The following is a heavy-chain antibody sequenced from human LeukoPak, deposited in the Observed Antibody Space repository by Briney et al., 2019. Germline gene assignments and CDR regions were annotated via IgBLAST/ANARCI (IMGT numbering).Heavy chain of an antibody. CDR1: GFTVSSNY. CDR2: ISGSGGST. D-gene: IGHD6-13*01. Sequence: GGSLRLSCAASGFTVSSNYMSWVRQAPGKGLEWVSAISGSGGSTYYADSVKGRFTISRDNSKNTLYLQMNSLRAEDTAVYYCAKDPDSSSPDGYFQHWGQGTLVTVSS. V-gene: IGHV3-23*01. CDR3: AKDPDSSSPDGYFQH. J-gene: IGHJ1*01.